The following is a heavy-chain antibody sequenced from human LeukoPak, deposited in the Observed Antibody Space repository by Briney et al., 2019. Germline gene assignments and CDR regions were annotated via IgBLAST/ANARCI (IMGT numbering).Heavy chain of an antibody. CDR1: GYPFTSFG. CDR2: FDPEDGET. J-gene: IGHJ4*02. Sequence: ASVKVSCKASGYPFTSFGIHWVRQAPGKGLEWMGGFDPEDGETIYAQKFQGRVTMTEDTSTDTAYMELSSLRSEDTAVYYCATVHTAMVGDWGQGTLVTVSS. V-gene: IGHV1-24*01. CDR3: ATVHTAMVGD. D-gene: IGHD5-18*01.